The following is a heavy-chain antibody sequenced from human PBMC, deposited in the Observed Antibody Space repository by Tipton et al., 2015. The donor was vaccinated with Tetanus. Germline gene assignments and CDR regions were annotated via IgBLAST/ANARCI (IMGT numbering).Heavy chain of an antibody. D-gene: IGHD2-15*01. J-gene: IGHJ6*02. Sequence: SLRLSCAASGFTFRSYGMHWVRQAPGKGLEWVAVLWFDGGDEYYADSVKGRFTISRDNSKNTVYLQMNSLRAEDTAAYYCARELDCSGGGCYSYGLDVWGQGTTVTVSS. V-gene: IGHV3-33*01. CDR2: LWFDGGDE. CDR3: ARELDCSGGGCYSYGLDV. CDR1: GFTFRSYG.